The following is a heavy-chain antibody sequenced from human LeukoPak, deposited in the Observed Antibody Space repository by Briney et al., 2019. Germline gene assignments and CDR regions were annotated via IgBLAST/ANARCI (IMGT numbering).Heavy chain of an antibody. D-gene: IGHD1-26*01. Sequence: GESLKISCKGSGYTFTTCWIGWVRQMPGKGLEWMGIIYPSDSDTTYSPSFQGQVTISADESISTAYLYWSSLKASDTAMYYCARLYGTKIDYWGQGTLVTVSS. V-gene: IGHV5-51*01. CDR2: IYPSDSDT. CDR1: GYTFTTCW. CDR3: ARLYGTKIDY. J-gene: IGHJ4*02.